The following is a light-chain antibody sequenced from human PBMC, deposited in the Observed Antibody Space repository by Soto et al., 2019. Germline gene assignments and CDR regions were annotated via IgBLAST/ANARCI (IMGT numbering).Light chain of an antibody. CDR2: ENN. J-gene: IGLJ1*01. V-gene: IGLV1-51*02. CDR3: GTWDSSLSAGV. Sequence: QSVLTEPPSVSSAPGQKVTISCSGSNSNIGNNYVSWYQQLPGPAPKLLIYENNRRPSGIPDRFSGSKSGTSATLGITGLQTGDEADYYCGTWDSSLSAGVFGTGTKVTVL. CDR1: NSNIGNNY.